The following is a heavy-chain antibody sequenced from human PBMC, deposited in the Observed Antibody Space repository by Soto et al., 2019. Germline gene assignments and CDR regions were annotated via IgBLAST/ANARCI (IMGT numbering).Heavy chain of an antibody. CDR1: GGTFSTYA. J-gene: IGHJ4*02. Sequence: QVQLVQSGAEVKKPESSVKVSCKAPGGTFSTYAISWVRQAPGQGLEWMGGFIPMFGTANYAQRFQDRVTITEDDSTNTVYMELSSLRSEDTAVYFCASGIQLWLRRINNGYSGWGQGTLVTVSS. CDR2: FIPMFGTA. D-gene: IGHD5-18*01. CDR3: ASGIQLWLRRINNGYSG. V-gene: IGHV1-69*12.